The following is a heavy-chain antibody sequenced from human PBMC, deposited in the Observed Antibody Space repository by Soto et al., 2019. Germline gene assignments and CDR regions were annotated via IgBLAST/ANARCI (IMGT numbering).Heavy chain of an antibody. CDR1: GCSISSGYY. CDR2: IHHSGST. V-gene: IGHV4-38-2*02. CDR3: ARDADISGYYYPFDC. D-gene: IGHD3-22*01. J-gene: IGHJ4*02. Sequence: SETLSLTCAVSGCSISSGYYWGWIRQPPGKGLEWIGSIHHSGSTYYSPSLKSRVTISVDTSKNQFSLNLSSVTAADTAVYYCARDADISGYYYPFDCWGQGTLVTVPS.